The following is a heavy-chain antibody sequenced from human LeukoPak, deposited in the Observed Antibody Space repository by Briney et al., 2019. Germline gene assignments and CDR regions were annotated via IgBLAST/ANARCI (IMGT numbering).Heavy chain of an antibody. CDR1: GFTFSSYG. D-gene: IGHD3-10*01. CDR2: IRYDGSNK. CDR3: AKDGLWFGELDGYFDY. J-gene: IGHJ4*02. V-gene: IGHV3-30*02. Sequence: GGSLRLSCAASGFTFSSYGMHWVRQAPGKGLEGVAFIRYDGSNKYYADSVKGRFTISRDNSKNPLYLQMNSLRAEDTAVYYCAKDGLWFGELDGYFDYWGQGTLVTVSS.